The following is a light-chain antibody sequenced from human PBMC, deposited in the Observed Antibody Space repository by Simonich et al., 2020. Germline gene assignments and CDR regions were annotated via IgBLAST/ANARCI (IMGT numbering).Light chain of an antibody. CDR3: MQGTHWPPT. J-gene: IGKJ1*01. CDR1: QSLVHSDGNTY. V-gene: IGKV2-30*02. Sequence: DVVMTQSPLSLPVTLGQPASISCRSSQSLVHSDGNTYLNWFQQRPGQSPRRLIYKVSYRESGVPDRFSGSGSGTDFTLKISRVEAEDVGVYYCMQGTHWPPTFGQGTKVEIK. CDR2: KVS.